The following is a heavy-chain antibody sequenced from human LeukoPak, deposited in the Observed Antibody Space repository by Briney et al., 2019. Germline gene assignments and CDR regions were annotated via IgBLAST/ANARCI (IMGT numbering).Heavy chain of an antibody. D-gene: IGHD3-9*01. Sequence: GRSLRLSCAASGFTFSSYGMHWVRQAPGKGLEWVAVISYDGSNKYCADSVKGRFTISRDNSKNTLYLQMNSLRAEDTAVYYCAKPKLYYDILTANFDYWGQGTLVTVSS. J-gene: IGHJ4*02. CDR1: GFTFSSYG. CDR3: AKPKLYYDILTANFDY. CDR2: ISYDGSNK. V-gene: IGHV3-30*18.